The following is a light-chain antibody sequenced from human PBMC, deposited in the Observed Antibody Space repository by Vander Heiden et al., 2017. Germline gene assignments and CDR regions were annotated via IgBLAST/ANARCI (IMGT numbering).Light chain of an antibody. Sequence: SYELTQPPSVSVSPGQTASIICSGDKLGERFTSWFQHKPGQSPVLLIYEDSKRPSGIPERFSGSTSGNTATLTISGTQAMDEADYYCQAWHSGIVFGGGTKLTVL. CDR1: KLGERF. CDR2: EDS. CDR3: QAWHSGIV. J-gene: IGLJ2*01. V-gene: IGLV3-1*01.